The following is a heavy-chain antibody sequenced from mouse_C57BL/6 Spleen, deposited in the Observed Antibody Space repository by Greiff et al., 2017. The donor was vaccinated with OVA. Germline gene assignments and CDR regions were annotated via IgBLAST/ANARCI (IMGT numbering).Heavy chain of an antibody. CDR1: GFTFSDYG. Sequence: EVQGVESGGGLVQPGGSLKLSCAASGFTFSDYGMAWVRQAPRKGPEWVAFISNLAYSIYYADTVTGRFTISRENANNTLYLEISRLRSEDTAMYYCERLEDYGSQVLYAMDYWGQGTSVTVSS. D-gene: IGHD1-1*01. CDR3: ERLEDYGSQVLYAMDY. J-gene: IGHJ4*01. CDR2: ISNLAYSI. V-gene: IGHV5-15*01.